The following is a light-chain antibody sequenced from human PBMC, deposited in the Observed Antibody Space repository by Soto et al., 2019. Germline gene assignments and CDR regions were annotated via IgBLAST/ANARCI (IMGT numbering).Light chain of an antibody. CDR1: SSDVGGYNY. Sequence: QSALTQPPSASGSPGQSVAISCTGTSSDVGGYNYVSWYQQHPGKAPKLMIYEVNKRPSGVPDRFSGSKSGNTSSLTVSGLQAEDEADDYCSSYTNINTRACVFGTGTKLTVL. CDR3: SSYTNINTRACV. V-gene: IGLV2-8*01. J-gene: IGLJ1*01. CDR2: EVN.